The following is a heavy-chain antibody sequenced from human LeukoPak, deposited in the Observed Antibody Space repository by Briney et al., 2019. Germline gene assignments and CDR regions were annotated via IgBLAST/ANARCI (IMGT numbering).Heavy chain of an antibody. CDR2: ISGSSGST. D-gene: IGHD6-19*01. Sequence: AGGSLRLSCAASGFTFSTHAMSWVRQAPGKGLEWVSGISGSSGSTHYADSVKGRFTISKDNSKDTLYLQMSSLRAEDTALYYCAKGNSSGWDYYFDSWGRGTLVLVSS. CDR3: AKGNSSGWDYYFDS. J-gene: IGHJ4*02. V-gene: IGHV3-23*01. CDR1: GFTFSTHA.